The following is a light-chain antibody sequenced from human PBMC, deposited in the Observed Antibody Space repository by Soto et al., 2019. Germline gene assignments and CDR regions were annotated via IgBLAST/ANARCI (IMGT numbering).Light chain of an antibody. CDR1: QSVNIY. CDR2: GAS. J-gene: IGKJ1*01. CDR3: QQYGSSGT. Sequence: EIVMTQSPATLSVSPGERATLSCRASQSVNIYLAWYQQKPGQAPRLLIYGASNRATGIPDRFIGSGSGTDFTLTISRLEPEDFAVYYCQQYGSSGTFGQGTKVDIK. V-gene: IGKV3-20*01.